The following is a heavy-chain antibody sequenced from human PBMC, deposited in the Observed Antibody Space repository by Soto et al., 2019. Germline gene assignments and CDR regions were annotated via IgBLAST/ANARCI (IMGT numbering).Heavy chain of an antibody. V-gene: IGHV3-11*01. CDR2: ISSSGSTI. D-gene: IGHD6-6*01. CDR1: GFTFSDYY. J-gene: IGHJ6*03. CDR3: ARQYSSSSYYYYYYYMDV. Sequence: GGSLRLSCAASGFTFSDYYMSWIRQAPGKGLEWVSYISSSGSTIYYADSVKGRFTISRDNAKNSLYLQMNSLRAEDTAVYYCARQYSSSSYYYYYYYMDVWGKGTTVTVSS.